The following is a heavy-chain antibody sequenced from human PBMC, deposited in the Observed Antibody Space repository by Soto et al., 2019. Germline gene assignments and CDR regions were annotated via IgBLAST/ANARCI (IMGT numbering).Heavy chain of an antibody. CDR1: GGTFSSYA. Sequence: QVQLVQSGAEVKKPGSSVKVSCKASGGTFSSYAISWVRQAPGQGLEWMGGIIPIFGTANYAQKFQGRVTITADESTSTAYMELSSLRSEDTAVYYCARDLRDCSGGSCYSGGVLYYYYYYGMDVWGQGTTVTVSS. V-gene: IGHV1-69*01. CDR2: IIPIFGTA. D-gene: IGHD2-15*01. J-gene: IGHJ6*02. CDR3: ARDLRDCSGGSCYSGGVLYYYYYYGMDV.